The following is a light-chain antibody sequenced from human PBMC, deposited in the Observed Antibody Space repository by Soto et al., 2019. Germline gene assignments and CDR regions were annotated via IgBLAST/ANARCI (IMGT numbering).Light chain of an antibody. Sequence: QSALTQPASVSGSPGQSITISCTGTSSDVGAYNYVSWYQQHPGKAPKLMIYEVSNRPSGVSHRFSGSKSDNTASLTIFGLQLEDEAVYYCSSYTSGSTLPWVFGTGTKVTVL. CDR3: SSYTSGSTLPWV. CDR2: EVS. V-gene: IGLV2-14*01. J-gene: IGLJ1*01. CDR1: SSDVGAYNY.